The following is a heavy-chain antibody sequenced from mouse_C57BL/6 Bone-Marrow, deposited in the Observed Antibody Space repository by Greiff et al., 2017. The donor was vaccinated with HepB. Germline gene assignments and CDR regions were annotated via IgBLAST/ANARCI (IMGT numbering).Heavy chain of an antibody. CDR2: IRSKSNNYAT. V-gene: IGHV10-1*01. Sequence: EVQLQESGGGLVQPKGSLKLSCAASGFSFNTYAMNWVRQAPGKGLEWVARIRSKSNNYATYYADSVKDRFTISRDDSESMLYLQMNNLKTEDTAMYYCVRQDYYGSSYDEFAYWGQGTLVTVSA. J-gene: IGHJ3*01. CDR1: GFSFNTYA. CDR3: VRQDYYGSSYDEFAY. D-gene: IGHD1-1*01.